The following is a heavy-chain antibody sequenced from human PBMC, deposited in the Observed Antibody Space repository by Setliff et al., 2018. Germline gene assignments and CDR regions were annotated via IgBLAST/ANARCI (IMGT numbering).Heavy chain of an antibody. J-gene: IGHJ2*01. Sequence: LSLTCAVSSGSISYNNWWTWVRQPPGKGLEWIGEIYHTESTNYNPSLKSRVTISLDKSKNQFSLELSSVTAADTGVYYCARPPRGGRWYFDLWGRGTLVTVSS. CDR1: SGSISYNNW. D-gene: IGHD3-16*01. CDR2: IYHTEST. CDR3: ARPPRGGRWYFDL. V-gene: IGHV4-4*02.